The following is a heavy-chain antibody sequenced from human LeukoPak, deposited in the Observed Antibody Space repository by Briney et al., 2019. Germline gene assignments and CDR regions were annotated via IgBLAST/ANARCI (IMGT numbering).Heavy chain of an antibody. D-gene: IGHD4-11*01. Sequence: ASVNVSCKVSGYTLTELSMHWVRQAPGKGLEWMGGFDPEDGETIYTQKFQGTVTMTEDTSPDTAYMEVRSRRSDDTAVYYCARDVDSNLPDWGQGTLVTVSS. J-gene: IGHJ4*02. V-gene: IGHV1-24*01. CDR2: FDPEDGET. CDR3: ARDVDSNLPD. CDR1: GYTLTELS.